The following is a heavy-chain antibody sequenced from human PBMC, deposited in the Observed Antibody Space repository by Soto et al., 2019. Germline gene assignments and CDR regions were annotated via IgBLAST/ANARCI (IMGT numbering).Heavy chain of an antibody. CDR1: GGSFSGYY. CDR3: ASSAELLPFDP. V-gene: IGHV4-34*01. Sequence: SSETLSLTCAVYGGSFSGYYWSWIRQPPGKGLEWIGEINHSGSTNYNPSRKSRVTISVDTSKNQFSLKLSSVTAADTAVYYCASSAELLPFDPWGQGTLVTVSS. CDR2: INHSGST. D-gene: IGHD1-26*01. J-gene: IGHJ5*02.